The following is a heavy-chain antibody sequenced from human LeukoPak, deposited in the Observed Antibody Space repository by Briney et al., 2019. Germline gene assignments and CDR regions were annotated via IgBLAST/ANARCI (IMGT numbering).Heavy chain of an antibody. CDR1: GFTFSDYF. J-gene: IGHJ6*03. D-gene: IGHD2/OR15-2a*01. V-gene: IGHV3-11*01. CDR2: ISATGSIT. Sequence: PGGALRLSCAGPGFTFSDYFMSWIRQAPGEGLGWGLYISATGSITNYADSVKGRFTISRDNAKNSLYLQMNSLRAEDTAVYYCTRHPFPPAGYYFYYYYMDVWGKGTTVTVSS. CDR3: TRHPFPPAGYYFYYYYMDV.